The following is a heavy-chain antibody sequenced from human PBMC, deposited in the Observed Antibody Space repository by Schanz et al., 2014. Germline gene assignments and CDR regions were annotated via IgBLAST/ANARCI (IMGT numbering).Heavy chain of an antibody. CDR2: VSSSSSYT. CDR1: TFTFDHYA. D-gene: IGHD2-2*01. CDR3: VRVSYADPRLYRGMDRDIDY. Sequence: EVQLLESGGGLVQPGGSLRLSCSASTFTFDHYAMTWVRQAPGKGLEWVSYVSSSSSYTHYADSVKGRFTISRDNSKNTLYLQMNTLRAEDTAVYYCVRVSYADPRLYRGMDRDIDYWGQGALVTVSS. J-gene: IGHJ4*02. V-gene: IGHV3-23*01.